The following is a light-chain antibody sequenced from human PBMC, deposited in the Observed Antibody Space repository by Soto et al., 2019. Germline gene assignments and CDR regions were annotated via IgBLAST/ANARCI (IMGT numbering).Light chain of an antibody. CDR3: KSFRASNTLV. Sequence: QSVLTQPASVSGSPGQSITISCTGTSSDVGRYNYVSWYQHHPGKAPKLLIYEVTNRPSGVSNRFSGSKSGNTASLTISGLQAEDEADYYCKSFRASNTLVFGGGTKLTVL. J-gene: IGLJ2*01. CDR2: EVT. V-gene: IGLV2-14*01. CDR1: SSDVGRYNY.